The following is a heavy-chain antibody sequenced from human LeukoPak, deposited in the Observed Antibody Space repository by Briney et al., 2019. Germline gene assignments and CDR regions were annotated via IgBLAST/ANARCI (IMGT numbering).Heavy chain of an antibody. Sequence: SETLSLTCTVSGGSISSYYWSWIRQPPGKGLEWIGEINHSGSTNYNPSLKSRVTISVDTSKNQFSLKLSSVTAADTAVYYCARKLESYYYYYGMDVWGQGTTVTVSS. CDR2: INHSGST. CDR3: ARKLESYYYYYGMDV. J-gene: IGHJ6*02. CDR1: GGSISSYY. D-gene: IGHD1-7*01. V-gene: IGHV4-34*01.